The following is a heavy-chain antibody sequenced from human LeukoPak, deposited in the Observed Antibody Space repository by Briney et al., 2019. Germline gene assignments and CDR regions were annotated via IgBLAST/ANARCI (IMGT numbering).Heavy chain of an antibody. CDR1: GGSFSGSY. V-gene: IGHV4-34*01. J-gene: IGHJ6*02. D-gene: IGHD4-11*01. CDR2: INHSGIT. CDR3: ARSHDYRNYYYYGMDV. Sequence: SQTLSPTRAVDGGSFSGSYWRCTSHPPGKGLEWIGEINHSGITNYYPSLKSRVTISVDTSKNQFSLKLNSVTSADTAVYYCARSHDYRNYYYYGMDVWGQGTTVTVSS.